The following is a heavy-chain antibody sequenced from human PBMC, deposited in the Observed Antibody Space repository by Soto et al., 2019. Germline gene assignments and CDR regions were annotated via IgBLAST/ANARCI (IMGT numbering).Heavy chain of an antibody. D-gene: IGHD3-22*01. J-gene: IGHJ6*02. V-gene: IGHV3-23*01. Sequence: GGSLRLSCAASGLTFRSYAMRWVRQAPGKGLEWVSAISGSGGSTYYADSVKGHFTISRDNSKNTLYLQMNSLRAEDTAVYYCAKDQRPIMIVVVLPLEYYYAMDVWGHGTTVTVSS. CDR2: ISGSGGST. CDR1: GLTFRSYA. CDR3: AKDQRPIMIVVVLPLEYYYAMDV.